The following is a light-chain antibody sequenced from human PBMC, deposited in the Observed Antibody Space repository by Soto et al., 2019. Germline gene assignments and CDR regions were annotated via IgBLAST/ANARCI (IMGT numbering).Light chain of an antibody. J-gene: IGKJ5*01. CDR3: HQRSNWLDT. CDR1: QSVSSY. CDR2: DAS. V-gene: IGKV3-11*01. Sequence: EIFLTQSPFTLSLSPLEIATLSCRASQSVSSYLAWYQQKPGQPPRLLIYDASKRATGIPARFSGSGSGTDFTLTISSLEAEDFAVYYCHQRSNWLDTFGQGTRLEI.